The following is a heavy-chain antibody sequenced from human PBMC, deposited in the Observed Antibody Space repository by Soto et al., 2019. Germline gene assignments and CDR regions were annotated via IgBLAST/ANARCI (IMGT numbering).Heavy chain of an antibody. V-gene: IGHV3-23*01. D-gene: IGHD1-26*01. CDR3: AKVSPGSGSGDRSVDY. CDR2: ISGSGGST. J-gene: IGHJ4*02. Sequence: ASLRLSCATSGFTFSPYCMTWVRQAPGKGLEWVSAISGSGGSTYYADSVKGRFTISRDNFKNTLHLQMNSLRAEDTAVYYCAKVSPGSGSGDRSVDYSGQGGLVTVSS. CDR1: GFTFSPYC.